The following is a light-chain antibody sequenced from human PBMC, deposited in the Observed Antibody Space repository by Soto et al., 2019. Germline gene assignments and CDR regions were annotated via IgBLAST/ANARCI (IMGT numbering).Light chain of an antibody. V-gene: IGKV1-39*01. Sequence: DFEMTQSPSSLSASVGDRVTITCRASESISTYLNWYQQKPAKAPKLLIYSASTLESGAPSRFSGSGSGTEFTLTISNLQREDFATYFCQQSYSTPLFTFGPGTKVHVK. CDR3: QQSYSTPLFT. J-gene: IGKJ3*01. CDR2: SAS. CDR1: ESISTY.